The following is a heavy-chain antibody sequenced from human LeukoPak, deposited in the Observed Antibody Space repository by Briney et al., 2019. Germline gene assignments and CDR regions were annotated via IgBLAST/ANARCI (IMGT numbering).Heavy chain of an antibody. V-gene: IGHV4-59*12. CDR2: IYYSGST. CDR3: AGSHRYYYGMDV. J-gene: IGHJ6*02. D-gene: IGHD2-15*01. Sequence: PSETLSLTCTVSGGSISSYYWSWIRQPPGKGLEWIGYIYYSGSTNYNPSLKSRVTISVDRSKNQFSLKLSSVTAADTAVYYCAGSHRYYYGMDVWGQGTTVTVSS. CDR1: GGSISSYY.